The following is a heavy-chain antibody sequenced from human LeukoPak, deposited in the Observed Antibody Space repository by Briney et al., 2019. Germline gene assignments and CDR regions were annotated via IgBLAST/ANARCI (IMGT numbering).Heavy chain of an antibody. J-gene: IGHJ4*02. Sequence: SGGSLRLSCPASGFTFSRYAIHWVRQAPGKGLEWVTDISYDGANEYYADSVKGRFTISRDNSKNTVYLQMNSLRSQDTAVYYCARADSTYYDIWSGYQPFDYWGQGTLVTVSS. V-gene: IGHV3-30-3*01. D-gene: IGHD3-3*01. CDR3: ARADSTYYDIWSGYQPFDY. CDR2: ISYDGANE. CDR1: GFTFSRYA.